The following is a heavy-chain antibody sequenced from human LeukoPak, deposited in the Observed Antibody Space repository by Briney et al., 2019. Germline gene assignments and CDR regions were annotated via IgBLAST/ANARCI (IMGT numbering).Heavy chain of an antibody. Sequence: GGSLRLSCAASGFTFSSYWMSWVRQAPGKGLEWVANIKQDGSEKYYVDSVKGRFTIPRDNAKNSLYLQMNSLRAEDTAVYYCARDRWQQLVFFDYWGRGTLVTVSS. CDR3: ARDRWQQLVFFDY. J-gene: IGHJ4*02. D-gene: IGHD6-13*01. CDR1: GFTFSSYW. CDR2: IKQDGSEK. V-gene: IGHV3-7*01.